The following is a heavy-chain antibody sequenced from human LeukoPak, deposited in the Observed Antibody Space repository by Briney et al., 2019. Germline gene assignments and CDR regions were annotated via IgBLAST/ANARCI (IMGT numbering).Heavy chain of an antibody. Sequence: PGGSLRLSCAVSGFTFSDHYMSWIRQAPGKGLEWLSYITSSSTTTSYADSVKGRFTVSRDNAKNSLYLQMNGLRADDTAVYYCVRGAGPLFDPWGQGTLVTVSS. CDR1: GFTFSDHY. V-gene: IGHV3-11*01. CDR3: VRGAGPLFDP. J-gene: IGHJ5*02. CDR2: ITSSSTTT.